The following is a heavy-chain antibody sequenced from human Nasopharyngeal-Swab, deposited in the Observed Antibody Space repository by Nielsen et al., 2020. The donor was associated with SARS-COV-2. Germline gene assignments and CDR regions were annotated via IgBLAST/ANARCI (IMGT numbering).Heavy chain of an antibody. Sequence: ASGKVSCKASGFMLNNNFGISWVRQAPGQGPEGMGWINSYNDDTDYGQKFQGRLTMTIDTSRNTADMELRSLRSDDTAVYFCARKASAPGFSFYYYMDVWGKGTTVTVSS. V-gene: IGHV1-18*01. J-gene: IGHJ6*03. D-gene: IGHD1-14*01. CDR3: ARKASAPGFSFYYYMDV. CDR1: GFMLNNNFG. CDR2: INSYNDDT.